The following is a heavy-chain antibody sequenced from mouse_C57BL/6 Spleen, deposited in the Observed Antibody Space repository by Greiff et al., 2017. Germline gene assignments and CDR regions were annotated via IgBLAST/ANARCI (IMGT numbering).Heavy chain of an antibody. J-gene: IGHJ1*03. CDR1: GYTFTSYW. Sequence: QVQLQQPGAELVKPGASVKLSCKASGYTFTSYWMHWVKQRPGRGLEWIGMIHPNSGSTNYNEKFKSKATLTVDKSSSTAYMQLRSLTSEDSAVYYCARSRITTAGGYFDVWGTGTTVTVSS. CDR3: ARSRITTAGGYFDV. V-gene: IGHV1-64*01. CDR2: IHPNSGST. D-gene: IGHD1-2*01.